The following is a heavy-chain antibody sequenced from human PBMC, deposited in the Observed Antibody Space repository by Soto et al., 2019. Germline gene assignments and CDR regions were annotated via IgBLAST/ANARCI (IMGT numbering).Heavy chain of an antibody. CDR3: ARADYGDYFDY. J-gene: IGHJ4*02. D-gene: IGHD4-17*01. V-gene: IGHV1-18*01. CDR2: ISAYNGNT. Sequence: EASVKVSCKASGYTFTNFGISWVRQAPGQGLEWMGWISAYNGNTNYAQKFQGRVTMTTDTSTSTAYMEVRSLRFDDTAVYYCARADYGDYFDYWGQGTLVTVSS. CDR1: GYTFTNFG.